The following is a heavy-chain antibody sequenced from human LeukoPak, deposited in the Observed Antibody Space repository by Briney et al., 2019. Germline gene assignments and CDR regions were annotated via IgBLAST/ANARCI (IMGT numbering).Heavy chain of an antibody. CDR3: ARRYCGGDCLQYFQH. J-gene: IGHJ1*01. CDR2: INPNSGGT. V-gene: IGHV1-2*02. CDR1: GYTFTAYY. Sequence: ASVKVSCKASGYTFTAYYMHWVRQAPGQGLGWMGWINPNSGGTDYAQEFQGRVTMTRDTSISTAYMELSRLRSDDTAVYYCARRYCGGDCLQYFQHWGQGTLVTVSS. D-gene: IGHD2-21*02.